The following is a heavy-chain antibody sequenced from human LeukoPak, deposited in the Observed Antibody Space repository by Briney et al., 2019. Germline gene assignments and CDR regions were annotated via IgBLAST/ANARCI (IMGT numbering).Heavy chain of an antibody. CDR2: FDPEDGET. Sequence: ASVKVSCKVSGYTLTELSMHWVRQAPGKGLEWMGGFDPEDGETIYAQKFQGRVTMTEDTSTDTAYMELSSLRSEDTAVYYCATDWDSSGYYSFDYWGQGTLVTVSS. CDR3: ATDWDSSGYYSFDY. CDR1: GYTLTELS. J-gene: IGHJ4*02. V-gene: IGHV1-24*01. D-gene: IGHD3-22*01.